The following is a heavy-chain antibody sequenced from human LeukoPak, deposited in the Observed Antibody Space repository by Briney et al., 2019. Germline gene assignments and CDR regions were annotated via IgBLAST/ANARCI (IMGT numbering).Heavy chain of an antibody. D-gene: IGHD3-22*01. J-gene: IGHJ4*02. CDR2: ISSSSSYI. CDR1: GFTFSSYS. CDR3: ARALYYYYSSDYPSYFDY. Sequence: GGSLRLSCAASGFTFSSYSMNWVRQAPGKGLEWVSSISSSSSYIYYADSVKGRFTISRDNAKNSLYLQMNSLRAEETAVYYSARALYYYYSSDYPSYFDYWGQGTLVTVSS. V-gene: IGHV3-21*01.